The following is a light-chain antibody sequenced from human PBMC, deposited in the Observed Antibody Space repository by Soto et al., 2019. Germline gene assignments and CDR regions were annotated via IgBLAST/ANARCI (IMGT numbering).Light chain of an antibody. Sequence: QPVLTQSPSASASLGASVKLTCTLSSGHSSYAIAWHQQQPEKGPRYLMKLNSDGSHSKGDGIPDRFSGSSSGAERYLIISSLQSEDEADYYCQTWGTGIPYVFGTGTKLTVL. CDR3: QTWGTGIPYV. CDR1: SGHSSYA. V-gene: IGLV4-69*01. J-gene: IGLJ1*01. CDR2: LNSDGSH.